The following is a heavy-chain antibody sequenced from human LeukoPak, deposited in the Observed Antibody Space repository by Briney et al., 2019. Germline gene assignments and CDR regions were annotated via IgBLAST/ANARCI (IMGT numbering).Heavy chain of an antibody. CDR1: GYTFSSFG. J-gene: IGHJ4*02. CDR3: ARDKGTAMLDY. CDR2: ISAYDGST. Sequence: ASVKVSCKASGYTFSSFGINWVRQAPGQGLEWMGWISAYDGSTKYTQKFQGRVTMATDTSTTTAYMELRSLRSDDTAVYYCARDKGTAMLDYWGQGTLVTVSS. V-gene: IGHV1-18*01. D-gene: IGHD5-18*01.